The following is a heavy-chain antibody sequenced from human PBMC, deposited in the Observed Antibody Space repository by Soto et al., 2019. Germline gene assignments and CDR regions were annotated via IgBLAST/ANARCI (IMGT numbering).Heavy chain of an antibody. D-gene: IGHD3-9*01. J-gene: IGHJ6*02. CDR1: DDFISSYY. CDR2: VSTNGAT. CDR3: ARADYEILTGSYAMDV. Sequence: SETLSLTCTVSDDFISSYYWNWIRQPAGKGLEWIGRVSTNGATNYNPSLESRVTLSVDTSKNQFSLKLTSVTAADTAVYFCARADYEILTGSYAMDVWGQGTTVTVSS. V-gene: IGHV4-4*07.